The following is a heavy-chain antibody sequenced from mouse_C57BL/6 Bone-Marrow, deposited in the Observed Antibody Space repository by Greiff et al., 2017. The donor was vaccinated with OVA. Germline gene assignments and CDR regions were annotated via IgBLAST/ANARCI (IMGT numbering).Heavy chain of an antibody. Sequence: VQLQQSGAELVRPGASVKLSCTASGFNIKDDYMHWVKQRPEQGLEWIGWIDPENGDTEYASKFQGKATITADTSSNTAYLQLSSLTSEDTAVYYWTGYYGSSPSYWGQGTTLTVSS. CDR3: TGYYGSSPSY. CDR2: IDPENGDT. J-gene: IGHJ2*01. D-gene: IGHD1-1*01. CDR1: GFNIKDDY. V-gene: IGHV14-4*01.